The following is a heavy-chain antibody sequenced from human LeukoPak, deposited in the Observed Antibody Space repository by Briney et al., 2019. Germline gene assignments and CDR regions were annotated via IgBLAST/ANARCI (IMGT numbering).Heavy chain of an antibody. J-gene: IGHJ4*02. D-gene: IGHD2-2*01. Sequence: SQTLSLTCAISGDSVSSNSATWNWIRQSPSRGHEWLGRTYYRSKWYNDYAVSVKSRITFNPDTSKNQFSLQLNSVTPEDTAVYYCAREYCSSTTCQSFDYWGQGTLVTVSS. CDR3: AREYCSSTTCQSFDY. V-gene: IGHV6-1*01. CDR1: GDSVSSNSAT. CDR2: TYYRSKWYN.